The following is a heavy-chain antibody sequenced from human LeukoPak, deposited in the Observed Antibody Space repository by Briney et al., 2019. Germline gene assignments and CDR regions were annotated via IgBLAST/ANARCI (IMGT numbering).Heavy chain of an antibody. CDR3: ARSFTWESDSNTGYMDV. V-gene: IGHV5-51*01. CDR1: GYSFTSYW. Sequence: GESLKISCKGSGYSFTSYWIGWVRQMPGKGLEWMGIIYPGDSDTRYSPSFQGQVTISADKSISTAYLQWSSLKASDTAMYYCARSFTWESDSNTGYMDVWGKGTTVTISS. J-gene: IGHJ6*03. D-gene: IGHD2/OR15-2a*01. CDR2: IYPGDSDT.